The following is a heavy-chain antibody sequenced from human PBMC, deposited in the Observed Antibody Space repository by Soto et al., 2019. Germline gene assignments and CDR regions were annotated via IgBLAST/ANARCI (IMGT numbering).Heavy chain of an antibody. J-gene: IGHJ6*02. D-gene: IGHD2-21*02. CDR1: GGSISSSSCY. V-gene: IGHV4-39*01. CDR2: IYYSGST. CDR3: ARLTVEDGDGYYYYGLDV. Sequence: QLQLQESGPGLVKPSETLSLTCTVSGGSISSSSCYWGWIRQPPGKGLEWIGSIYYSGSTYYNPSLKSRFTLSVDTSKNQFSLKLSSVTAADTAVYYCARLTVEDGDGYYYYGLDVWGQGTTVTVSS.